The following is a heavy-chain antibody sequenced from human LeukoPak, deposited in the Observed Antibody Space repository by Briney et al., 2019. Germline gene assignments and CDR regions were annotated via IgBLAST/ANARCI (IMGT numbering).Heavy chain of an antibody. CDR1: GFTFRDYA. D-gene: IGHD6-25*01. CDR2: ISGYNDNT. CDR3: ARVHRPYNIGLMDY. Sequence: ASVKVSCKTSGFTFRDYAIGWVRHVPGQGLEWMGWISGYNDNTNFAQRLQDRISMATDTSTDTAYMTLRSLRSDDTAVYFCARVHRPYNIGLMDYWGQGTQITVSS. V-gene: IGHV1-18*01. J-gene: IGHJ4*02.